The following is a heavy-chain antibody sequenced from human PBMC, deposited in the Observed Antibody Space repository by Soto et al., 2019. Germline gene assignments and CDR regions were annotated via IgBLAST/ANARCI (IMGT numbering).Heavy chain of an antibody. Sequence: QVQLVESGGGVVQPGRSLRLSCAASGFTFSSYAMHWVRQAPGKGLEWVAVVSHDGKTEYHAASVKGRFTLSRDTSANILSLQMNSLRDEDTAVYYCGREPYISGHYSGGCDVWGQGTMVTVSS. V-gene: IGHV3-30*04. CDR1: GFTFSSYA. CDR3: GREPYISGHYSGGCDV. CDR2: VSHDGKTE. J-gene: IGHJ3*01. D-gene: IGHD3-22*01.